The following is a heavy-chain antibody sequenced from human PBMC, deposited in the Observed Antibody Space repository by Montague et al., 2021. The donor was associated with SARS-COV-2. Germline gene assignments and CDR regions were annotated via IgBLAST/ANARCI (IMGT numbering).Heavy chain of an antibody. CDR1: GGSISSSSYD. J-gene: IGHJ6*02. D-gene: IGHD6-13*01. Sequence: SETLSLTCNVSGGSISSSSYDWGWIRQPPGKGLEWIGSIYYSGSTYYNPSLKSRVTISVDTSKNQFSLKLSSVTAADTAVYYCARVGRQQLVRLSGMDVWGQGTTVTVSS. CDR2: IYYSGST. CDR3: ARVGRQQLVRLSGMDV. V-gene: IGHV4-39*07.